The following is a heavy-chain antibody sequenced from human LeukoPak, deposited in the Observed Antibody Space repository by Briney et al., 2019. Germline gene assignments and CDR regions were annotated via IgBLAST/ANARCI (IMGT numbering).Heavy chain of an antibody. V-gene: IGHV1-69*01. J-gene: IGHJ6*04. Sequence: SVKVSCKASGGTFSSYAISWVRQAPGQGLEWMGGIIPIFGTANYAQKFQGRVTITADESTSTAYMELSSLRSEDTAVYYCARPRGGIAAGSYYYYYGMDVWGKGTTVTVSS. CDR3: ARPRGGIAAGSYYYYYGMDV. CDR2: IIPIFGTA. CDR1: GGTFSSYA. D-gene: IGHD6-13*01.